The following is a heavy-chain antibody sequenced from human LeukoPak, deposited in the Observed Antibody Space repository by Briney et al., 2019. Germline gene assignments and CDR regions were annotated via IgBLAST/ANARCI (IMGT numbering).Heavy chain of an antibody. D-gene: IGHD5-24*01. Sequence: GGSLRLSCAASGFTFSSFALSWVRQAPGKGLEWVSSISGSGGSTSYADSVKGRFTISRDNAKNSLYLQMNSLRAEDTAIYYCTRVGYIDEGIDYWGQGTLVTVSS. CDR1: GFTFSSFA. CDR2: ISGSGGST. V-gene: IGHV3-23*01. CDR3: TRVGYIDEGIDY. J-gene: IGHJ4*02.